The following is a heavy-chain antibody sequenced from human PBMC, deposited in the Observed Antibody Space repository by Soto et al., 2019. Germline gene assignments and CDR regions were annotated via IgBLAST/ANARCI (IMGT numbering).Heavy chain of an antibody. J-gene: IGHJ4*02. CDR1: GFTFSSYA. V-gene: IGHV3-30-3*01. CDR3: ARDLGLFVSQTSAAFDY. Sequence: QVQLVESGGGVVQPGRSLRLSCAASGFTFSSYAMHWVRQAPGKGLEWVAVISYDGSNKYYADSVKGRFTISRDNSKNTLYLQMNSLRAEDTAVYYCARDLGLFVSQTSAAFDYWGQGTLVTVSS. CDR2: ISYDGSNK. D-gene: IGHD3-16*01.